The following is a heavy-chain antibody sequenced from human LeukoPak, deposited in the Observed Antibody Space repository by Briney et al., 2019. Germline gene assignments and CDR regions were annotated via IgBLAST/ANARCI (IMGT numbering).Heavy chain of an antibody. CDR2: IIPIFGTA. CDR1: GGTFSSYA. CDR3: ARDSPQYYYESSGYYRTREFDY. D-gene: IGHD3-22*01. J-gene: IGHJ4*02. V-gene: IGHV1-69*01. Sequence: ASVKVSCKASGGTFSSYAISWVRQAPGQGLEWMGGIIPIFGTANYAQKFQGRVTITADESTSTAYMELSSLRSEDTAVYYCARDSPQYYYESSGYYRTREFDYWGQGTLVTVSS.